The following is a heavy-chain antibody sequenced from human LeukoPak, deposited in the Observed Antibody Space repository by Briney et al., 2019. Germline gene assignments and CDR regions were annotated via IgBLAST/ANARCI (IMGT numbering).Heavy chain of an antibody. CDR3: ARDGDMATHECWYFDL. CDR2: ISAYNGNT. Sequence: ASVTVPCKSSVYTFTIYGFSWVRQAPGQGLEWMGWISAYNGNTNYAQKLQDRVTMTTDTFTSTAYMELRSLRSDDTAVYYCARDGDMATHECWYFDLWGRGTLVTVSS. CDR1: VYTFTIYG. J-gene: IGHJ2*01. V-gene: IGHV1-18*01. D-gene: IGHD5-24*01.